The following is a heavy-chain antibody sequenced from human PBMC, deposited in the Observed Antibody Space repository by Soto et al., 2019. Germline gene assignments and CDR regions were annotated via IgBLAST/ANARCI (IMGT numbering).Heavy chain of an antibody. CDR1: GFTFRNYG. V-gene: IGHV3-30*03. J-gene: IGHJ6*02. CDR3: AIDLNQYITYLFYYGMAV. CDR2: ISYDGGNK. D-gene: IGHD3-16*01. Sequence: QVQLVETGGGLVQPGRSLRLSCAASGFTFRNYGIYWVRQAPGKGLEWVAVISYDGGNKGYADSVKGRFTISRDNSKETADLQMNSLIVEDTAMFYCAIDLNQYITYLFYYGMAVWGQGTTVTVSS.